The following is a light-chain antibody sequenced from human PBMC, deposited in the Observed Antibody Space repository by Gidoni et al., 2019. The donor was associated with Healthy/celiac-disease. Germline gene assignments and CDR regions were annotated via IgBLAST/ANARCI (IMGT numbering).Light chain of an antibody. V-gene: IGKV3-15*01. CDR1: QSFSSN. Sequence: ATLSVSPAERATLSCRASQSFSSNLAWYQQKPGQAPRLLIYGASTRATGIPARFSGSGSGTEFTLTISSLQSEDFAVYYCQQYNNWPLTFGGGTKVEIK. J-gene: IGKJ4*01. CDR3: QQYNNWPLT. CDR2: GAS.